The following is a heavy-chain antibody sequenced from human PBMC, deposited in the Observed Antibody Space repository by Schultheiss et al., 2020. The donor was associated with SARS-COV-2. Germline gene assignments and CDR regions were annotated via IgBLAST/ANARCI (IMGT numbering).Heavy chain of an antibody. Sequence: SQTLSLTCTVSGGSISSSSYYWGWIRQPPGKGLEWIGEINHSGSTNYNPSLKSRVTISVDTSKNQFSLKLSSVTAADTAVYYCARVSSGRSYYYGMDVWGQGTTVTVSS. CDR1: GGSISSSSYY. J-gene: IGHJ6*02. CDR2: INHSGST. D-gene: IGHD6-6*01. V-gene: IGHV4-39*07. CDR3: ARVSSGRSYYYGMDV.